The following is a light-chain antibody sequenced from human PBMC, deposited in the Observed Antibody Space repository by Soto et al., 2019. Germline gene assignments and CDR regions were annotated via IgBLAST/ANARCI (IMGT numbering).Light chain of an antibody. CDR1: QGINRN. CDR2: GAS. V-gene: IGKV3-15*01. CDR3: HQYNTWPLS. J-gene: IGKJ4*01. Sequence: EIVMTQSTATLSLSPGEGATLSCRASQGINRNLDWYHQKPGQAPRLLVYGASARGTGVPARFSGGGSGTEFTLTISSLQSEDFEVYFCHQYNTWPLSFGGGTTVEIK.